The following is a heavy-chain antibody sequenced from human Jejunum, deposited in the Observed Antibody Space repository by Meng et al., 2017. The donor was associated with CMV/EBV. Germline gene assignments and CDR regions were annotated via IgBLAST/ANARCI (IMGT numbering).Heavy chain of an antibody. J-gene: IGHJ4*02. V-gene: IGHV3-30*02. CDR3: AKTPGRWETLDF. D-gene: IGHD1-26*01. CDR1: GSIFSNYG. CDR2: IRPDTSGD. Sequence: ASGSIFSNYGMHWVRQAPGKGLEWVSFIRPDTSGDYYTDSVKGRFTISRDTSKNTLYLQMNSLRAEDMAVYYCAKTPGRWETLDFWGQGTLVTVSS.